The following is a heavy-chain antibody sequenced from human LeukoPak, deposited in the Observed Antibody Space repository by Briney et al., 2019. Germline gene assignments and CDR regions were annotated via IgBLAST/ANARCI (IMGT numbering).Heavy chain of an antibody. CDR3: SRSTDHAPTPWNYYGLDV. V-gene: IGHV3-30*16. D-gene: IGHD1-14*01. Sequence: SCKASGYTFTGYDIHWVRQAPGQGLEWVAVIAYDGSNKYYADSVKGRFTISRDNSKNTLYLQMNSLRAEDTAIYYCSRSTDHAPTPWNYYGLDVWGQGTTVTVSS. CDR2: IAYDGSNK. J-gene: IGHJ6*02. CDR1: GYTFTGYD.